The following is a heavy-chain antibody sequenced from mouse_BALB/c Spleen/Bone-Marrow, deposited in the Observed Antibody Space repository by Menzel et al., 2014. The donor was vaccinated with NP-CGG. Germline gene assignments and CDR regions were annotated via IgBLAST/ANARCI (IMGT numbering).Heavy chain of an antibody. J-gene: IGHJ2*01. Sequence: VNVVESGTELVRPGTSVKISCKASGYAFTNYWLGWVKQRPGHGLEWIGDIYPGSGNTYYNEKFKGKVTLTADKSSSTAYMQLSGLTSEDSAVYFCTRRRSLDYWGQGTTLTVSS. CDR1: GYAFTNYW. CDR2: IYPGSGNT. V-gene: IGHV1-63*01. CDR3: TRRRSLDY.